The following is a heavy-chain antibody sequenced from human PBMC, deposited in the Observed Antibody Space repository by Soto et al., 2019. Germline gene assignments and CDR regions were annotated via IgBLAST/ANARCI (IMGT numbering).Heavy chain of an antibody. CDR3: ARMRGLADISPYFDY. J-gene: IGHJ4*02. D-gene: IGHD3-16*02. CDR2: IYYSGRT. CDR1: GGSIRDYQ. Sequence: QVQLQESGPGLVKPSETLSLTCTVSGGSIRDYQWNWIRQSPGKGLEWIGYIYYSGRTNYNPSLKSRLTISIDTSTKQLSLSLRSVTAADTGVYYCARMRGLADISPYFDYWGQGTLVNVSS. V-gene: IGHV4-59*01.